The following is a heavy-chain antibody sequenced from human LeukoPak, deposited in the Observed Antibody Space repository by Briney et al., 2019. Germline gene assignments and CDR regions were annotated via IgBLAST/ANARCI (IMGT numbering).Heavy chain of an antibody. Sequence: GGSLRLSCAASGFTFSSYAMHWVRQAPGKGLEWVSSIDASGAYTYYADSVKGRFTISRDNSKNTLYLQMNTLRAEDTAVYSCAKISSVTANFDCWGQGTLVTISS. CDR3: AKISSVTANFDC. CDR1: GFTFSSYA. D-gene: IGHD4-17*01. V-gene: IGHV3-23*01. CDR2: IDASGAYT. J-gene: IGHJ4*02.